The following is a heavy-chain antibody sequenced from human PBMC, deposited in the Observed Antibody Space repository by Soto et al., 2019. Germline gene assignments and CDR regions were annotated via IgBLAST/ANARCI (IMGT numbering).Heavy chain of an antibody. V-gene: IGHV1-18*01. J-gene: IGHJ4*02. CDR2: ISAYNGNT. CDR1: GYTFTSYG. D-gene: IGHD3-9*01. Sequence: QVQLVQSGAEVKKPGASVKVSCKASGYTFTSYGISWVRQAPGQGLEWMGWISAYNGNTNYAQKLKGRVTMTTDTATITHDMELRSVRSDDTAVYYCEGDLTGTPVYWGQATLVTVSS. CDR3: EGDLTGTPVY.